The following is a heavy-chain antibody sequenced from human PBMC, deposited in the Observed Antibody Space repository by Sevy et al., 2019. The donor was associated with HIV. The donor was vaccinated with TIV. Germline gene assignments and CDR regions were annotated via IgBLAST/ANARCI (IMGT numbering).Heavy chain of an antibody. CDR1: GGSISSYY. J-gene: IGHJ4*02. V-gene: IGHV4-59*01. CDR2: IYYSGST. D-gene: IGHD6-13*01. CDR3: AREPQQVLDY. Sequence: SETLSLTCTVSGGSISSYYWSWIRQPPGKGLEWIGYIYYSGSTNYNPSPTRRVTISVDTSKNQFSLKLSSVTAADTAVDYCAREPQQVLDYWGQGTLVTVSS.